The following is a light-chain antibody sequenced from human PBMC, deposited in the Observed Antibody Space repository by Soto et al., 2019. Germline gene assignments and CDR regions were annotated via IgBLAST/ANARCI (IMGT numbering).Light chain of an antibody. Sequence: EIVLTQSPGTLSLSPGERATLSCRASQSVSSRHLAWYQQKPGQAPRLLIYGASTRATGIPDRFSGSGSGTDFTLTISRLEPEDLAVYYCQQYGGSSITCGQETRLEI. CDR1: QSVSSRH. CDR2: GAS. V-gene: IGKV3-20*01. J-gene: IGKJ5*01. CDR3: QQYGGSSIT.